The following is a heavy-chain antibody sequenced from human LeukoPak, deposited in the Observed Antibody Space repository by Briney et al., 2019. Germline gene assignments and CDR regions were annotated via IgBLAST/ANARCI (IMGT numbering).Heavy chain of an antibody. J-gene: IGHJ3*02. CDR2: ISNADDTK. V-gene: IGHV3-48*03. Sequence: LSLTCAVSGGSISSSNWWSWVRQTPGKGLEWISFISNADDTKNYADSVRGRFIISRDNTKNTLFLQMSSLRVEDTAIYYCAKSGSYSFLDAFDIWGQGTHVTVSS. CDR3: AKSGSYSFLDAFDI. CDR1: GGSISSSN. D-gene: IGHD1-26*01.